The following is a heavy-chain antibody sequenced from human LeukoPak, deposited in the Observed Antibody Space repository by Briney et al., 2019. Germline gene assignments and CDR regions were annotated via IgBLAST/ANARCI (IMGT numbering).Heavy chain of an antibody. V-gene: IGHV3-30*18. Sequence: PGGSLRLSCAASGFTISSYAMHWVRQAPGKGLEWVAVISYDGSNKYYADSVKGRFTISRDNSKNTLYLQMNSLRAEDTAVYYCAKNRDRGVPTYYYDSSGSSHFDLWGRGTLVTVSS. CDR2: ISYDGSNK. D-gene: IGHD3-22*01. CDR3: AKNRDRGVPTYYYDSSGSSHFDL. CDR1: GFTISSYA. J-gene: IGHJ2*01.